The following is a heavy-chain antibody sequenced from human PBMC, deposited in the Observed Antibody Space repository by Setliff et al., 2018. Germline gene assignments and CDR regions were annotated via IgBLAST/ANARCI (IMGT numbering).Heavy chain of an antibody. J-gene: IGHJ6*03. Sequence: GGSLRLSCAVSGFIFSSYGMSWVRQAPGKGLEWVSAISGSGGTTYYADSVKGRFTISRDNSKTTLYLQMNSLRADDTAVYYCARSSAPIKRDYMDVWGKGTTVTVSS. CDR3: ARSSAPIKRDYMDV. D-gene: IGHD2-2*02. V-gene: IGHV3-23*01. CDR1: GFIFSSYG. CDR2: ISGSGGTT.